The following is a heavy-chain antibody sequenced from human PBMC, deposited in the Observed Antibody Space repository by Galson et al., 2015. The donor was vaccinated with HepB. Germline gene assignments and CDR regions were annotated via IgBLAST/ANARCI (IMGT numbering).Heavy chain of an antibody. D-gene: IGHD2-21*02. Sequence: SLRLSCAASGFTVSSNYMSWVRQAPGKGLEWVSVIYSGGSTYYADSVKGRFTISRDNSKNTLYLQMNSLRAEDTAVYYCARGRMGGGDCYIYWGQGTLVTVSS. CDR1: GFTVSSNY. CDR2: IYSGGST. J-gene: IGHJ4*02. CDR3: ARGRMGGGDCYIY. V-gene: IGHV3-66*01.